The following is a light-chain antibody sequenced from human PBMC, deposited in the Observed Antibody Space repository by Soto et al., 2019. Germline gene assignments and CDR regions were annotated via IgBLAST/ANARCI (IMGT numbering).Light chain of an antibody. CDR3: QSYDASSWV. CDR1: SGSIASSY. J-gene: IGLJ3*02. CDR2: END. Sequence: NFMLLQPHSVSESPGKTVTISCIRSSGSIASSYVQWYRQRPGSAPTTVIFENDQRPSGIPARFSGSIDRSSDSASLAISGLESEDEADYCCQSYDASSWVFGGGTKLTVL. V-gene: IGLV6-57*04.